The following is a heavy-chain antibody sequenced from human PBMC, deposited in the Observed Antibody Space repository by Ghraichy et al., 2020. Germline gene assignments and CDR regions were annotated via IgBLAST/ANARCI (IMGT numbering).Heavy chain of an antibody. CDR1: GGSISSSSYY. Sequence: SETLSLTCTVSGGSISSSSYYWGWIRQPPRKGLEWIGSIYYSGSTYYNPSLKSRVTISVDTSKNQFSLKLSSVTAADTAVYYCARRGGYSNYVTYYYYYYGMDVWGQGTTVTVSS. V-gene: IGHV4-39*01. D-gene: IGHD4-11*01. J-gene: IGHJ6*02. CDR2: IYYSGST. CDR3: ARRGGYSNYVTYYYYYYGMDV.